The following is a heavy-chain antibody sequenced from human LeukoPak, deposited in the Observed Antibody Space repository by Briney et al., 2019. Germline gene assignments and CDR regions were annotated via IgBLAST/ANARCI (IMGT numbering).Heavy chain of an antibody. J-gene: IGHJ4*02. Sequence: GGSLRLSCAASGFTFSSYGMHWVRQAPGKGLEWVAVISYDGSNKYYADSVKGRFTISRDNSKNTLYLQMNSLRAEDTAVYYCARGVDYGIPPVDYWGQGTLVTVSS. CDR1: GFTFSSYG. D-gene: IGHD4-17*01. CDR2: ISYDGSNK. CDR3: ARGVDYGIPPVDY. V-gene: IGHV3-30*03.